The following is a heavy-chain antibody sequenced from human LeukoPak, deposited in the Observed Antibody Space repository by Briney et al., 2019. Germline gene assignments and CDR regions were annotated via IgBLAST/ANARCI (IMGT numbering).Heavy chain of an antibody. CDR2: ISGSGGST. CDR3: AKRLPVVGDRNRAFDY. V-gene: IGHV3-23*01. CDR1: GFIFSSYA. J-gene: IGHJ4*02. Sequence: PGGSLRLSCAASGFIFSSYAMSWVRQAPGKGLEWVSAISGSGGSTYHADSVKGRFTISRDNSKNTLYLQMNSLRAEDTAVYYCAKRLPVVGDRNRAFDYWGQGTLVTVSS. D-gene: IGHD2-21*02.